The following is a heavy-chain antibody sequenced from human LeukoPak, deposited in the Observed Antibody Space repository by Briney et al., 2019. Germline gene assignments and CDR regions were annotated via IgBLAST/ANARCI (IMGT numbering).Heavy chain of an antibody. J-gene: IGHJ6*03. Sequence: PGGSLRLSCAASGFTFSSYSMNWVRQAPGKGLEWVSSISSGSSYIYYADSVKGRFTISRDNSKNSLYLQMNSLRAEDTAVYYCARDRYYSNEYYYYMDVWGKGTTVTVSS. V-gene: IGHV3-21*01. CDR3: ARDRYYSNEYYYYMDV. CDR1: GFTFSSYS. CDR2: ISSGSSYI. D-gene: IGHD4-11*01.